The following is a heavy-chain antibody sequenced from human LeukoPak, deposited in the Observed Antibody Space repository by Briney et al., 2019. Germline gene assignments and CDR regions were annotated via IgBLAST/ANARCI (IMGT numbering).Heavy chain of an antibody. D-gene: IGHD5-18*01. CDR2: IIPILGIA. V-gene: IGHV1-69*04. J-gene: IGHJ4*02. Sequence: SVKVSCKASGYTFTGYYMHWVRQAPGQGLEWMGRIIPILGIANYAQKFQGRVTITADRSTSTAYMELSSLRSEDTAVYYCARDPRTVDTAMVDYWGQGTLVTVSS. CDR1: GYTFTGYY. CDR3: ARDPRTVDTAMVDY.